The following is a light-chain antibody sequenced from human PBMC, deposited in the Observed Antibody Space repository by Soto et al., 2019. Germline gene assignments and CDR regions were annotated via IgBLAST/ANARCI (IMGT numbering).Light chain of an antibody. J-gene: IGKJ5*01. CDR1: QSFRGL. Sequence: VWTESPVTLSLSPGERATLSCRASQSFRGLLAWYQQKPGQAPRLLIYDAYNRATGIPPRFSGSGSGTDFTLTISSLEPEDSAVYYCQQRHMWPITFGQGTRLEV. CDR3: QQRHMWPIT. V-gene: IGKV3-11*01. CDR2: DAY.